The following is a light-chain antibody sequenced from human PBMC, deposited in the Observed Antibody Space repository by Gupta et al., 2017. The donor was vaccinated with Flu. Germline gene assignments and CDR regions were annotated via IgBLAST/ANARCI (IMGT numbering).Light chain of an antibody. CDR3: LQHNSYPPFLT. CDR1: QGIRKD. V-gene: IGKV1-17*01. J-gene: IGKJ4*01. CDR2: AAS. Sequence: DIQMTQSPSSLSASVGDRVTITCRASQGIRKDLGWYQQKPGKAPKRLIYAASSLQSGVPSRFSGSGSGTEFTLTISSLQPEDFATYYCLQHNSYPPFLTFGGGTKVEIK.